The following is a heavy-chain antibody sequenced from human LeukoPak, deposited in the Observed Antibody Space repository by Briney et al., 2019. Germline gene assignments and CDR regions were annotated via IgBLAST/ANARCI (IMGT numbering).Heavy chain of an antibody. CDR3: AKRGYPINWFDP. Sequence: GGSLRLSCAASGFSFSAYWMSWVRQAPGKGLEWVANVKQDGSEKSYVDSVKGRFTISRDNSKNTLYLQMNSLRAEDTAVYYCAKRGYPINWFDPWGQGTLVTVSS. D-gene: IGHD6-13*01. CDR2: VKQDGSEK. CDR1: GFSFSAYW. V-gene: IGHV3-7*01. J-gene: IGHJ5*02.